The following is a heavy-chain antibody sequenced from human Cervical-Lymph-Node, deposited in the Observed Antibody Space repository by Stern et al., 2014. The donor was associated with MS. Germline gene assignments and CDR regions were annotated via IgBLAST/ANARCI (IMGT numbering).Heavy chain of an antibody. CDR3: ARSQRTWSF. V-gene: IGHV3-7*03. J-gene: IGHJ4*02. CDR2: IKQGGSEK. CDR1: GFAFNDYW. Sequence: EVQLVESGGGLIQPGGSLRLSCAASGFAFNDYWMSWVRQAPGRGLEWVANIKQGGSEKNYVDSVKGRFTISRDDGKNSLYLQMNSLRADDTAIYYCARSQRTWSFWGQGTLVTVSS. D-gene: IGHD3-10*01.